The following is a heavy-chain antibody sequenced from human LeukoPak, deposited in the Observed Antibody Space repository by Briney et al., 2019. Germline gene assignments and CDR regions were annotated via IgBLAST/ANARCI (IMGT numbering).Heavy chain of an antibody. CDR3: ARTTRLRDAFDI. Sequence: GGSLRLSCAASGFTVSSNYMSWVRQAPGKGLEWVSVIYSGGSTYYADSVKGRFTISRDNSKNTLYLQMNSLRAEDTAVYYCARTTRLRDAFDIWGQGTMITVSS. CDR2: IYSGGST. J-gene: IGHJ3*02. V-gene: IGHV3-66*01. D-gene: IGHD2-21*02. CDR1: GFTVSSNY.